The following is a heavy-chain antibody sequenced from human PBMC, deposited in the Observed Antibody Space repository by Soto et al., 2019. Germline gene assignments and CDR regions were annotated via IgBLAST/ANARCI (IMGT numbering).Heavy chain of an antibody. V-gene: IGHV4-59*01. CDR1: GGSISSYY. D-gene: IGHD6-13*01. CDR3: ARGPYSRSWDYYYGMDV. CDR2: IYYSGST. J-gene: IGHJ6*02. Sequence: ASETLSLTCTVSGGSISSYYWSWIRQPPGKGLEWIGYIYYSGSTNYNPSLKSRVTISVDTSKNQFSLKLSSVTAADTAVYYCARGPYSRSWDYYYGMDVWGQGTTVTVSS.